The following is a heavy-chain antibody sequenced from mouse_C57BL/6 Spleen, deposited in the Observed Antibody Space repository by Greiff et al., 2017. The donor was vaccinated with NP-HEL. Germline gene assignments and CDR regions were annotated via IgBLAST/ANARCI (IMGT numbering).Heavy chain of an antibody. CDR2: INYDGSST. Sequence: EVKLMESEGGLVQPGSSMKLSCTASGFTFSDYYMAWVRQVPEKGLEWVANINYDGSSTYYLDSLKSRFIISRDNAKNILYLQMSSLKSEDAATYYCARGGSHFDYWGQGTTLTVSS. J-gene: IGHJ2*01. CDR1: GFTFSDYY. V-gene: IGHV5-16*01. D-gene: IGHD1-1*02. CDR3: ARGGSHFDY.